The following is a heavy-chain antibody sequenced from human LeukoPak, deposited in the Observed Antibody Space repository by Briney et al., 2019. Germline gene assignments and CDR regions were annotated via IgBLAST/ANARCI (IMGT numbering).Heavy chain of an antibody. V-gene: IGHV3-23*01. D-gene: IGHD5-24*01. CDR2: ITKYDGRL. Sequence: GGSLRLSCAASGFTFKSHHMSWVRQAPGKGLEWLASITKYDGRLYYADSVRGRFTISRDTSQNELYLQMNSLRVDDSAIYYCAKDHSADGWPTFEYWGRGTLVTVSS. CDR3: AKDHSADGWPTFEY. CDR1: GFTFKSHH. J-gene: IGHJ4*02.